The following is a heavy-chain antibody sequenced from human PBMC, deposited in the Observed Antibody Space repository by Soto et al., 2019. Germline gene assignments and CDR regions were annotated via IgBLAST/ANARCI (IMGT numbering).Heavy chain of an antibody. CDR1: GFTLSSYA. CDR2: ISYDGSNK. J-gene: IGHJ6*03. D-gene: IGHD3-3*01. Sequence: GGSLRLSCAASGFTLSSYAMHWVRQAPGKGLEWVAVISYDGSNKDYADSVKGRFTISRDNAKNSLYLQMNSLRAEDTALYHCARAALRFLEWSPAYYYYYMDVWGKGTTVTVSS. V-gene: IGHV3-30-3*01. CDR3: ARAALRFLEWSPAYYYYYMDV.